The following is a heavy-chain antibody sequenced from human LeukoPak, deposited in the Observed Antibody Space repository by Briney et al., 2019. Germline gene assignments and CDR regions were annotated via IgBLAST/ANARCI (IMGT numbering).Heavy chain of an antibody. D-gene: IGHD6-19*01. CDR2: ISYDGSNK. Sequence: GGSLRLSCAASGFTFSSYGMYWVRQAPGKGLEWVAVISYDGSNKYYADSVKGRFTISRDNSKNTLYLQMNSLRAEDTAVYYCARAGYSSGWLYYMDVWGKGTTVTVSS. CDR1: GFTFSSYG. J-gene: IGHJ6*03. V-gene: IGHV3-30*03. CDR3: ARAGYSSGWLYYMDV.